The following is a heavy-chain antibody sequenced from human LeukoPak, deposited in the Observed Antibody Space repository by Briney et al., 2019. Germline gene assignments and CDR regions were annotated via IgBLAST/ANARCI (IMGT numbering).Heavy chain of an antibody. CDR1: GDSISTGDYY. J-gene: IGHJ4*02. CDR2: IFHSGST. Sequence: SQTLSLTCTVSGDSISTGDYYWTWIRQPPGKGLEWIGYIFHSGSTYYNPSLKSRITISVDTSKNQFSLKLNSVIAADTAVYYCARYVWGSYPTFEDYWGQGTLVTVSS. V-gene: IGHV4-30-4*08. D-gene: IGHD3-16*02. CDR3: ARYVWGSYPTFEDY.